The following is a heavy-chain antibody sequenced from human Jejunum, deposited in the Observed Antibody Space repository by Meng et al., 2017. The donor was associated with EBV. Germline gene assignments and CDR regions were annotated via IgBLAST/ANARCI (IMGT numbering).Heavy chain of an antibody. CDR2: IDHTGTT. V-gene: IGHV4-4*02. Sequence: VALQGSGPGLVQPSGTLSLPSTVSGGSINNKNWWHWVRQAPGKGLEWIGEIDHTGTTHYNPSLKSRVTISLGTSMNQFSLELTSPTPADTAVYYCVRDSQYLARGYFDYWGQGALVTVSS. CDR3: VRDSQYLARGYFDY. CDR1: GGSINNKNW. J-gene: IGHJ4*02. D-gene: IGHD2/OR15-2a*01.